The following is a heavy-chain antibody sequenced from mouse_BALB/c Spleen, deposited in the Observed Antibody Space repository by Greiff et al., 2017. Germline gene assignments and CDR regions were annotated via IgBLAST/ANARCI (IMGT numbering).Heavy chain of an antibody. CDR2: IWTGGGT. CDR1: GFSLTSYD. V-gene: IGHV2-9-2*01. J-gene: IGHJ4*01. CDR3: VRDRNYAMDY. Sequence: VKLVESGPGLVAPSQSLSITCTVSGFSLTSYDISWIRQPPGKGLEWLGVIWTGGGTNYNSAFMSRLSISKDNSKSQVFLKMNSLQTDDTAIYYCVRDRNYAMDYWGQGTSVTVSS.